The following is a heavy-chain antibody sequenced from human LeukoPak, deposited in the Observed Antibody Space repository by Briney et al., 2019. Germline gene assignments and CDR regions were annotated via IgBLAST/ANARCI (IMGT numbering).Heavy chain of an antibody. J-gene: IGHJ6*02. D-gene: IGHD2-21*02. CDR3: ARGPMTSDV. CDR2: LKPDGSEM. CDR1: GFTFSSYW. Sequence: PGGSLRLSCAASGFTFSSYWMSWVRQAPGKGLEWVANLKPDGSEMYYVDSVKGRFTISRDNAKNSLYLQMNSLRAEDTAVYYCARGPMTSDVWGQGTTVTVSS. V-gene: IGHV3-7*05.